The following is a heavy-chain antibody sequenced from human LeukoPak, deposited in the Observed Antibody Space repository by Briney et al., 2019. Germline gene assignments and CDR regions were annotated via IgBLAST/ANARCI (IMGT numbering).Heavy chain of an antibody. V-gene: IGHV3-30*01. CDR1: GLTFSRYA. J-gene: IGHJ4*02. CDR2: ISKDGNSR. CDR3: ARNEYGDYCFDY. D-gene: IGHD4-17*01. Sequence: QPGRSLGLSCAASGLTFSRYAMHWVRQARGKGLEWVAAISKDGNSRSYADSVKGRFTISRDNSKNTLYLQVDSLRAEDTAMYYCARNEYGDYCFDYWGLGALVTVSS.